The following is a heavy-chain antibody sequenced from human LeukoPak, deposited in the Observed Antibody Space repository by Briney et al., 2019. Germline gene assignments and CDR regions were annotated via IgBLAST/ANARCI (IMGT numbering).Heavy chain of an antibody. J-gene: IGHJ4*02. CDR2: MNPNSGNT. CDR1: GYTFTSYY. V-gene: IGHV1-8*02. D-gene: IGHD6-13*01. Sequence: ASVKVSCKASGYTFTSYYMHWVRQAPGQGLEWMGWMNPNSGNTGYAQKFQGRVTMTRNTSISTAYMELSSLRSEDTAVYYCARGLSPTIAAAGRWAMEETDYWGQGTLVTVSS. CDR3: ARGLSPTIAAAGRWAMEETDY.